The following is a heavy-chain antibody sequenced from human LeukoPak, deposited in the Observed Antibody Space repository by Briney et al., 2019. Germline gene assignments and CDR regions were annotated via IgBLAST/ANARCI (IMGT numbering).Heavy chain of an antibody. J-gene: IGHJ4*02. CDR3: ARVNPGLQYKLRFVFDY. D-gene: IGHD3-3*01. CDR1: GGSISSYY. V-gene: IGHV4-30-4*08. Sequence: SETLSLTCTVSGGSISSYYWSWIRQPPGKGLEWIGYIYYSGSTYYNPSLKSRVTISVDTSKNQFSLKLSSVTAADTAVYYCARVNPGLQYKLRFVFDYWGQGTLVTVSS. CDR2: IYYSGST.